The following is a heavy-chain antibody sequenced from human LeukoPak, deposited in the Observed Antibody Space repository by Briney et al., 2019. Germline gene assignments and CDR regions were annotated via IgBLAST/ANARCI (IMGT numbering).Heavy chain of an antibody. CDR1: GYTFSSYG. CDR2: IRYDGSNK. Sequence: PGGSLRLSCAASGYTFSSYGMHWVRQAPGKGLEWVAFIRYDGSNKYYADSVKGRFTISRDNSKNTLYLQMNSLRAEDTAVYYCAKPLAGTTNWYFDLWGRGTLVTVSS. J-gene: IGHJ2*01. V-gene: IGHV3-30*02. D-gene: IGHD1-7*01. CDR3: AKPLAGTTNWYFDL.